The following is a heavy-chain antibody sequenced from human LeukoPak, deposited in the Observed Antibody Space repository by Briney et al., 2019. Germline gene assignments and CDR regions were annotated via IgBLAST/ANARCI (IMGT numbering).Heavy chain of an antibody. CDR3: ASSHPSSDYDFWSGFRYYYYTDV. CDR2: SNAGNGNT. V-gene: IGHV1-3*02. CDR1: GYTFTSYA. J-gene: IGHJ6*03. Sequence: ASVKVSCKASGYTFTSYAMHWVRQAPGQRLEWMGWSNAGNGNTKYSQEFQGRVTITADKSTSTAYMELSSLRSEDTAVYYCASSHPSSDYDFWSGFRYYYYTDVWGKGTTVTVSS. D-gene: IGHD3-3*01.